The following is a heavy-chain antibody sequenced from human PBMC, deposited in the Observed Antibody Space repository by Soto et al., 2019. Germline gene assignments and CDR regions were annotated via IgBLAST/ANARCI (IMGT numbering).Heavy chain of an antibody. V-gene: IGHV1-18*01. CDR1: GHTLSRHG. CDR2: ISGNNGNT. D-gene: IGHD1-1*01. J-gene: IGHJ6*02. Sequence: QVQLVQSAAEVKKPGASVKVSCTASGHTLSRHGISWIRQAPGQGLEWLGWISGNNGNTNYAPKFRDRVTMTDDPSTSTVFLEVKSLRSDDTATYYCARTNWNKYYDFGMDVWGQGTTVIVS. CDR3: ARTNWNKYYDFGMDV.